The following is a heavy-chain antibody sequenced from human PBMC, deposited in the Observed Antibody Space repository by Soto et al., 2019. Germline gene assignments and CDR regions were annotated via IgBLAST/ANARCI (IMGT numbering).Heavy chain of an antibody. Sequence: EVQLVESGGGLGQPGGSLRLSCAASGFIFSTYWMHWVRQVPGKGLAWVSRINTDGSRTSYADSVKGRFTISRDNAKKTVYLQMNSLRAEETAVYFCARVKSGSYDWFDPWGQGTLVTVSS. V-gene: IGHV3-74*01. CDR3: ARVKSGSYDWFDP. CDR2: INTDGSRT. CDR1: GFIFSTYW. D-gene: IGHD3-10*01. J-gene: IGHJ5*02.